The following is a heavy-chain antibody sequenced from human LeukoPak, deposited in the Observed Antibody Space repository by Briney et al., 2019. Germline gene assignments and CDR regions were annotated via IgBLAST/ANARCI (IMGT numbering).Heavy chain of an antibody. Sequence: GASVKVSCKASGYTFTTYDINWVRQATGQGLEWMGWMNPNSGNTGYAQKFQGRVTMTRNTSITTAYMELSSLKSEDTAVYYCARITFGGVIINGDWGQGTLVTVSS. CDR2: MNPNSGNT. CDR3: ARITFGGVIINGD. CDR1: GYTFTTYD. V-gene: IGHV1-8*01. D-gene: IGHD3-16*02. J-gene: IGHJ4*02.